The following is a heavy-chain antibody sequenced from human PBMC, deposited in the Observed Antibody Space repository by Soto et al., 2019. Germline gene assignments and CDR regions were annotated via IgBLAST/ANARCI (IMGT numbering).Heavy chain of an antibody. J-gene: IGHJ4*02. CDR2: IYYSGST. CDR3: ARVGAYYEFWSGSRFDY. CDR1: GGSISSYY. Sequence: PSETLSLTCTASGGSISSYYWSWIRQPPGKGLEWIGYIYYSGSTNYNPSLKSRVTISVDTSKNQFSLKLSSVTAADTAVYYCARVGAYYEFWSGSRFDYWGQGTLVSFSS. D-gene: IGHD3-3*01. V-gene: IGHV4-59*01.